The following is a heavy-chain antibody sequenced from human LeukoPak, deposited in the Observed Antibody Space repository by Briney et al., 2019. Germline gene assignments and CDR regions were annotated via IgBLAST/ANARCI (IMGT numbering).Heavy chain of an antibody. J-gene: IGHJ4*02. CDR2: INHSGST. V-gene: IGHV4-34*01. CDR3: AIRRDTFPYYFDY. CDR1: GGSFSGYY. D-gene: IGHD5-24*01. Sequence: SETLSLTCAVYGGSFSGYYWSWIRQPPGKGLEWIGEINHSGSTNYNPSLKSRVTISVDTSKNQFSLKLSSVTAADTAMYYCAIRRDTFPYYFDYWGQGTLVTVSS.